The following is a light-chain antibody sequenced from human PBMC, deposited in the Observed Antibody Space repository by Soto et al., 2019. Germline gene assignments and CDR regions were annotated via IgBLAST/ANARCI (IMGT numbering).Light chain of an antibody. CDR2: GAS. J-gene: IGKJ2*01. CDR3: QQYGRSPFT. V-gene: IGKV3-20*01. CDR1: QRMTNNF. Sequence: EIVLTQSPDTLSLSPGERVTLSCRASQRMTNNFLAWFQQKPGLAPRLLIHGASTRASGVRDRFTGGGSGTDFVLTISRVEPEDFAVYYCQQYGRSPFTFGQGTKLQIK.